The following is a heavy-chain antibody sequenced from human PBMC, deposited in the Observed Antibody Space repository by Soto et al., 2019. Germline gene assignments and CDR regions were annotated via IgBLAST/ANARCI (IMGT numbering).Heavy chain of an antibody. D-gene: IGHD2-15*01. CDR3: AKDRAYSPVSGLDY. Sequence: PGGSLRLSCGASGFTFINFAMHLVRQAPGKGLEWVAVISKDGSKTDFADSVKGRFTISRDNAKNSLYLQMNSLRAEDTALYYCAKDRAYSPVSGLDYWGQGTPVTVSS. CDR1: GFTFINFA. V-gene: IGHV3-30*18. J-gene: IGHJ4*02. CDR2: ISKDGSKT.